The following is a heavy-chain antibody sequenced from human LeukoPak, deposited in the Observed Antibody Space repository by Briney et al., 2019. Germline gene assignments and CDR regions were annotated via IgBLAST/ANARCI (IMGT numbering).Heavy chain of an antibody. Sequence: PSETLSLTCTVSGYSISSGYYWSWIRQPPGKGLEWIGYIYYSESTNYNPSLKSRVTISVDTSKNQFSLKLSSVTAADTAVYYCARSPERVGYYGSGASWFDPWGQGTLVTVSS. CDR2: IYYSEST. J-gene: IGHJ5*02. CDR3: ARSPERVGYYGSGASWFDP. CDR1: GYSISSGYY. V-gene: IGHV4-61*01. D-gene: IGHD3-10*01.